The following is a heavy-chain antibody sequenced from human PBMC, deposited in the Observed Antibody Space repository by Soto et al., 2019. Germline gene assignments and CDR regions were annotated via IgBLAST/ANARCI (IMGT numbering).Heavy chain of an antibody. Sequence: PGGSLRPSCAASGFTFSSYVMHCVRQAPCKGLEWLAVISYDGSNKYYADSVKGRFTISRDNSKNTLYLQMNSLRAEDTAVYYCAKDRGSGYCSSNSCFQNYYGMEVWGQGTTVTVSS. CDR1: GFTFSSYV. V-gene: IGHV3-30*18. J-gene: IGHJ6*01. D-gene: IGHD2-2*01. CDR2: ISYDGSNK. CDR3: AKDRGSGYCSSNSCFQNYYGMEV.